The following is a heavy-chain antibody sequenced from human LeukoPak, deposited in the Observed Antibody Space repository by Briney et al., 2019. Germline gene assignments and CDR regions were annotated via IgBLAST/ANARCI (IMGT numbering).Heavy chain of an antibody. CDR2: IIPIFGTA. D-gene: IGHD6-13*01. J-gene: IGHJ4*02. CDR3: ARVGNEYSSSWYGDY. V-gene: IGHV1-69*13. CDR1: GGTFSSYA. Sequence: ASVKVSCKASGGTFSSYAISWVRQAPGQGLEWMGGIIPIFGTANYAQKFQGRVTITADESTSTAYMELRSLRSDDTAVYYCARVGNEYSSSWYGDYWGQGTLVTVSS.